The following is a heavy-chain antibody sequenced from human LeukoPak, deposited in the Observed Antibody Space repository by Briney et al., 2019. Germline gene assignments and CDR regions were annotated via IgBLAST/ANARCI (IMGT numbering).Heavy chain of an antibody. Sequence: PSETLSLTCAVSGGSITNGGYYRGWIRQPPGKGLEWIGSIYYSGSTYYNPSLKSRVTISVDTSKNQFSLKVSSVTAADTAVYYCARHCSGGSCYSDFDCWGQGTLVTVSS. J-gene: IGHJ4*02. CDR3: ARHCSGGSCYSDFDC. V-gene: IGHV4-39*01. CDR2: IYYSGST. CDR1: GGSITNGGYY. D-gene: IGHD2-15*01.